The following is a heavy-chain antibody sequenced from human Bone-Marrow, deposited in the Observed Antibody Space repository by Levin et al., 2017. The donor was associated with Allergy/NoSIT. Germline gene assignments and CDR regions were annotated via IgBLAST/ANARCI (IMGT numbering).Heavy chain of an antibody. J-gene: IGHJ4*02. CDR3: ARGIGGYDYVWGSYRWNYFDY. CDR1: GGSFSGYY. CDR2: INHSGST. D-gene: IGHD3-16*02. Sequence: SETLSLTCAVYGGSFSGYYWSWIRQPPGKGLEWIGEINHSGSTNYNPSLKSRVTISVDTSKNQFSLKLSSVTAADTAVYYCARGIGGYDYVWGSYRWNYFDYWGQGTLVTVSS. V-gene: IGHV4-34*01.